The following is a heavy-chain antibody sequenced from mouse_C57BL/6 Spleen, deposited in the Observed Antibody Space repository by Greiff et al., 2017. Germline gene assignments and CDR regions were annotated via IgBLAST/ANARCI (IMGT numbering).Heavy chain of an antibody. CDR3: ARGGFYYDYDEGFAY. CDR2: INPSSGYT. V-gene: IGHV1-7*01. J-gene: IGHJ3*01. Sequence: VQLQESGAELAKPGASVKLSCKASGYTFTSYWMHWVKQRPGQGLEWIGYINPSSGYTKYNQKFKDKATLTADKSSSTACMPLSSLTYEDSAVYYCARGGFYYDYDEGFAYWGQGTLVTVSA. D-gene: IGHD2-4*01. CDR1: GYTFTSYW.